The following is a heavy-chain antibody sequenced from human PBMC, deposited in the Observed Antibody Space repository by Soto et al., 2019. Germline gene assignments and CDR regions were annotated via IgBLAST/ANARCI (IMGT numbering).Heavy chain of an antibody. D-gene: IGHD5-18*01. V-gene: IGHV3-7*02. CDR2: IDEVGNEK. CDR3: XRDRGYKCYDY. CDR1: GFSFSNSW. J-gene: IGHJ4*02. Sequence: EVQLVESGGDLVQPGGSLRLSCSASGFSFSNSWMTWVRQAPGKGLEWVANIDEVGNEKNIVDSVKGRFTIFRDNAKXXXXXXXXXXXXXXXXXXXXXRDRGYKCYDYWGQGTVVTVSS.